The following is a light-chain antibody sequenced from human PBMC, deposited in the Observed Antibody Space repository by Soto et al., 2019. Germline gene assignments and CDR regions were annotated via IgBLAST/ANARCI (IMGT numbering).Light chain of an antibody. CDR3: QQYNNWPPIT. J-gene: IGKJ5*01. V-gene: IGKV3-15*01. Sequence: EVVITQSPATLSVSPGERATLSCRASQSVSSNLAWYQQKPGQAPRLLIHGASTRATGIPARFSGSGSGTEFSLTISSLQSEDFAVYYCQQYNNWPPITFGQGTRLEIK. CDR1: QSVSSN. CDR2: GAS.